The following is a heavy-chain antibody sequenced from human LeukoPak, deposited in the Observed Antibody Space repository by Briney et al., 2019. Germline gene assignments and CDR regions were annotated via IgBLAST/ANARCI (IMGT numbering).Heavy chain of an antibody. CDR2: MNPNSGNT. CDR1: GYTFTSYD. CDR3: ARESPSLSRLRRSNWFDP. D-gene: IGHD2-2*01. J-gene: IGHJ5*02. V-gene: IGHV1-8*01. Sequence: GASVKVSCKASGYTFTSYDINWVRQATGQGLEWMGWMNPNSGNTGYAQKFQGRATMTRNTSISTAYMELSSLRSEDTAVYYCARESPSLSRLRRSNWFDPWGQGTLVTVSS.